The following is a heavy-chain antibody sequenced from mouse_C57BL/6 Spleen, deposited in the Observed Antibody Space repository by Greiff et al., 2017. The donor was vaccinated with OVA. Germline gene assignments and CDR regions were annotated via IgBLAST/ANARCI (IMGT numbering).Heavy chain of an antibody. CDR1: GFTFSDYG. Sequence: EVKLVESGGGLVKPGGSLKLSCAASGFTFSDYGMHWVRQAPEKGLEWVAYISSGSSTIYYADTVEGRFTISRDNAKNTLFLQMTSLRSEDTAMYYCARAYYSNEFAYWGQGTLVTVSA. J-gene: IGHJ3*01. CDR2: ISSGSSTI. CDR3: ARAYYSNEFAY. V-gene: IGHV5-17*01. D-gene: IGHD2-5*01.